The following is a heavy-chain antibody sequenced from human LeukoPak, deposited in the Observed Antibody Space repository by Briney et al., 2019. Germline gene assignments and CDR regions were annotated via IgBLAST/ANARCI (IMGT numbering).Heavy chain of an antibody. CDR2: ISSTSSYI. V-gene: IGHV3-21*01. CDR1: GFTFSRYS. D-gene: IGHD2-15*01. CDR3: SSDSGRGAPEAFDI. Sequence: PGGSLRISCAVSGFTFSRYSMKWVRQAPGKGLEWVSTISSTSSYIYYADSLKGRFTISRDNAKDSLYLQMSSLRAEDTAVYYCSSDSGRGAPEAFDIWGQGTMVTVSS. J-gene: IGHJ3*02.